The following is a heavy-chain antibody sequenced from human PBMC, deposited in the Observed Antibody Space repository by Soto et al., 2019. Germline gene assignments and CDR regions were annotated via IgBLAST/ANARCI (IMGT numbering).Heavy chain of an antibody. CDR1: GFTFSSYD. Sequence: GGSLRLSCAASGFTFSSYDMHWVRQATGKGLEWVSAIGTAGDTYYPGSVKGRFTISRENAKNSLYLQMSSLRAGDTAVYYCARDEGLFYGMDVWGQGTTVTVSS. CDR3: ARDEGLFYGMDV. V-gene: IGHV3-13*01. CDR2: IGTAGDT. J-gene: IGHJ6*02.